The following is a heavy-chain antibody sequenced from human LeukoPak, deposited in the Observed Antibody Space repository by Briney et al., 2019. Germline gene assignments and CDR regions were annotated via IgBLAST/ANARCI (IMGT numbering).Heavy chain of an antibody. V-gene: IGHV4-59*11. CDR1: GGSISRHY. CDR3: ARNRDSSWYWFDP. J-gene: IGHJ5*02. Sequence: SETLSLTCTVSGGSISRHYWSWIRQPPGKGLEWIGYIYYSGSTNHNPSLKSRVTISVDTSKNQFSLKLSSVTAADTAVYYCARNRDSSWYWFDPWGQGTLVTVSS. D-gene: IGHD6-13*01. CDR2: IYYSGST.